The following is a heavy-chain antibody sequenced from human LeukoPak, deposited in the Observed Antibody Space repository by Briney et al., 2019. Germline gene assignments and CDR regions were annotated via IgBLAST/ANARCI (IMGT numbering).Heavy chain of an antibody. CDR3: AKDQGGYHDY. J-gene: IGHJ4*02. V-gene: IGHV3-66*01. D-gene: IGHD5-12*01. CDR2: IYSGGST. CDR1: GLTVSSNY. Sequence: PGGSLRLPCAASGLTVSSNYMSWIRQAPGKGLEWVSIIYSGGSTYYADSVKGRFTISRDNSKNTLYLQMNSLRAEDTAVYYCAKDQGGYHDYWGQGTLVTVSS.